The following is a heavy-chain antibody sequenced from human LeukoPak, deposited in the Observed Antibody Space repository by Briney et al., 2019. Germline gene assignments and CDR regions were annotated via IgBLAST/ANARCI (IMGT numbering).Heavy chain of an antibody. CDR1: GYTFTSYA. Sequence: ASVKVSCKASGYTFTSYAMNWVRQAPGQGLEWMGWINTNTGNPTYAQGFTGRFVFSLDTSVSTAYLQISSLKAEDTAVYYCARGPRITLIRGGQWYYYMDVWGKGTTVTISS. V-gene: IGHV7-4-1*02. D-gene: IGHD3-10*01. J-gene: IGHJ6*03. CDR2: INTNTGNP. CDR3: ARGPRITLIRGGQWYYYMDV.